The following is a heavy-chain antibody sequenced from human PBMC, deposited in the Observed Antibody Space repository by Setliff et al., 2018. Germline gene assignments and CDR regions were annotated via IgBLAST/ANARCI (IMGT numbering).Heavy chain of an antibody. D-gene: IGHD3-3*01. J-gene: IGHJ5*02. CDR3: ARDTYIGDFWSGYYIQGQFDP. V-gene: IGHV1-3*01. Sequence: ASVKVSCKASGYTFTSYAMHWVRQAPGQRLEWMGCINAGNGNTKYSQKFQGRVTITRDTSANTAYMELSSLRSEDTAVYYCARDTYIGDFWSGYYIQGQFDPWGQGTLVTVSS. CDR2: INAGNGNT. CDR1: GYTFTSYA.